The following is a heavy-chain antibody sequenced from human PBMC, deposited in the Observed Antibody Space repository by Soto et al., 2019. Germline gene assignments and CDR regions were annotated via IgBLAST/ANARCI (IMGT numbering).Heavy chain of an antibody. V-gene: IGHV2-5*02. Sequence: QITLKESGPTRVRPTQTLALTCTFSGFSLTTSGVGVGWIRKTPGKALEWLAVIYWDDDKRYSPSLKSRLTITKDTSKTQVVSTMADMDPVDTATYFCAHRGYMYGNWDHGYFDYWCQGTLVTVSS. J-gene: IGHJ4*02. CDR2: IYWDDDK. CDR3: AHRGYMYGNWDHGYFDY. D-gene: IGHD5-18*01. CDR1: GFSLTTSGVG.